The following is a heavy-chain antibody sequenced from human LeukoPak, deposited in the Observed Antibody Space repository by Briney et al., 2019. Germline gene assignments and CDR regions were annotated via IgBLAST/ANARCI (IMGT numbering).Heavy chain of an antibody. CDR2: MNPNSGNT. J-gene: IGHJ6*02. V-gene: IGHV1-8*01. CDR3: AREHSSSWYTHYYYYYGMDV. Sequence: ASVKVSCKASGYTFTSYDINWVRQATGQGLEWMGWMNPNSGNTGYAQKFQGRVTMTRNTSISTAYMELSSLRSEDTAVYYCAREHSSSWYTHYYYYYGMDVWGQGTTVTVSS. CDR1: GYTFTSYD. D-gene: IGHD6-13*01.